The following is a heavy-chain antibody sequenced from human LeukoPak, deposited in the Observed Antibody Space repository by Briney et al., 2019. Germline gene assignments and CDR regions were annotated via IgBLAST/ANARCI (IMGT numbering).Heavy chain of an antibody. CDR3: ARDRGYSGYGFDY. CDR1: GGSISSGGYS. J-gene: IGHJ4*02. CDR2: IYHSGST. Sequence: SETLSLTCAVSGGSISSGGYSWSWIRQPPGKGLEWIGYIYHSGSTYYNPSLKSRVTISVDRSKNQFSLKLSSVTAADTAVYYCARDRGYSGYGFDYWGQGTLVTVSS. D-gene: IGHD5-12*01. V-gene: IGHV4-30-2*01.